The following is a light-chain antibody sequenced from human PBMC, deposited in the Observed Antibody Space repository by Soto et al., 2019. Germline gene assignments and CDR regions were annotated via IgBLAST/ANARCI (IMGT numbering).Light chain of an antibody. CDR3: QQYFLWYT. V-gene: IGKV3-15*01. J-gene: IGKJ2*01. CDR2: GAT. CDR1: QSVGTN. Sequence: EIVMTQSPGTLSVSPGERVTLSCRASQSVGTNLLWLQQKPGQAPRLLIYGATARATGIPARFSGSGSGTGFTLTISGLQSEDFAVYYCQQYFLWYTFGQGTNLEV.